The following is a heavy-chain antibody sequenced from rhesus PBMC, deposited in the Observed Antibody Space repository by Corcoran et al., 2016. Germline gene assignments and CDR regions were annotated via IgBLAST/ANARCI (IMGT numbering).Heavy chain of an antibody. CDR1: GGSISGYW. Sequence: QLQLQESGPGLVKPSETLSLTCAVSGGSISGYWWRWIRQPPGKGPEGLGRIASRRSTHYHPSPTARVTISSDPSKHQFSRKLRSVTAADAAVYYCPSQSYSNYGDYWGQGVLVTVSP. CDR3: PSQSYSNYGDY. J-gene: IGHJ4*01. V-gene: IGHV4-160*01. CDR2: IASRRST. D-gene: IGHD4-23*01.